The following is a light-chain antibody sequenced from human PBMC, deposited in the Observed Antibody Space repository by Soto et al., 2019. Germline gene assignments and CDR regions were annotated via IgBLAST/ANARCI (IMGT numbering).Light chain of an antibody. V-gene: IGKV3-20*01. J-gene: IGKJ5*01. Sequence: ENVLTQSPGTLSLSPGARATLSCRASQSVSSSYLAWYQQKPGQAPRLLIYGASSRATGIPDRFSGSGSGTDFTLTISRLEPEDFAMYYCHQYGSSPPVTFGQGTRLEIK. CDR2: GAS. CDR1: QSVSSSY. CDR3: HQYGSSPPVT.